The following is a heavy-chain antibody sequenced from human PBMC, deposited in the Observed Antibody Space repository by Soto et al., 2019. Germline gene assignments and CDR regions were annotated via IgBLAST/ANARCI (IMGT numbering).Heavy chain of an antibody. J-gene: IGHJ6*02. V-gene: IGHV3-48*02. CDR1: GFTFSSYS. Sequence: EVQLVESGGGLVQPGGSLRLSCAASGFTFSSYSMNWVRQAPGKGLEWVSYISSSSTIYYADSVKGRFTISRDNAKNSLYLQMNSLRDEDTAVYYCARGGTVTTGGYYYYGMDVWGQGTTVTVSS. D-gene: IGHD4-17*01. CDR2: ISSSSTI. CDR3: ARGGTVTTGGYYYYGMDV.